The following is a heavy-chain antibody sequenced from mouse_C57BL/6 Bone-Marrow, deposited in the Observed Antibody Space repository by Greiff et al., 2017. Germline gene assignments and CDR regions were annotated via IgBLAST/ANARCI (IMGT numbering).Heavy chain of an antibody. V-gene: IGHV5-6*01. CDR1: GFTFSSYG. Sequence: DVHLVESGGDLVKPGGSLKLSCAASGFTFSSYGMSWVRQTPDKRLEWVATISSGGSYTYYPDSVKGRFTISRDNAKNTLYLQMSSLKSEDTAMYYCARRGMVKGYVDYWGQGTTLTVSS. CDR3: ARRGMVKGYVDY. D-gene: IGHD2-2*01. CDR2: ISSGGSYT. J-gene: IGHJ2*01.